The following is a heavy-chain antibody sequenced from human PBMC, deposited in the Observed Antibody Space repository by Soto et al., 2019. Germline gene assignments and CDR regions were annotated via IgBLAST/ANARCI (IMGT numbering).Heavy chain of an antibody. CDR1: GSSISSYV. D-gene: IGHD6-25*01. CDR2: IYYSGST. J-gene: IGHJ5*02. CDR3: ARVSYSSGWGWFDP. Sequence: SETLSLTNTVSGSSISSYVWSWIRQPPGKGLEWIASIYYSGSTNYNPSLKSRVTISVDTSKNQFSLKLSSVTAADTAIFYCARVSYSSGWGWFDPWGQGTLVTV. V-gene: IGHV4-59*01.